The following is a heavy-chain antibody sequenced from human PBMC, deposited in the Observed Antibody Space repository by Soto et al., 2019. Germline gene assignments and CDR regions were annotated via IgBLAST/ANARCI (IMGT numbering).Heavy chain of an antibody. CDR2: ITWNSENI. CDR3: GKDWAVAADYYPYYGMDV. Sequence: EVQLVESGGGLVQPGRSLRLSCAASGFTFDDYAMHWVRQAPGKGLEWVSGITWNSENIGYADTVKGRFTMSRENRKESLVLAKDRPEGWDPAFVFWGKDWAVAADYYPYYGMDVWGQGTTVTVSS. J-gene: IGHJ6*02. V-gene: IGHV3-9*01. CDR1: GFTFDDYA. D-gene: IGHD2-15*01.